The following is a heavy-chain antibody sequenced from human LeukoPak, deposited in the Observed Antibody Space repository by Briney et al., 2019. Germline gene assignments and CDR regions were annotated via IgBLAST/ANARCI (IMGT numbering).Heavy chain of an antibody. D-gene: IGHD2-2*01. CDR2: INHSGST. CDR3: AVRGKYQLLWQATFDY. Sequence: SSETLSLTCAVYGGSFSGYYWSWIRQPPGKGLEWIGEINHSGSTNYNPSLKSRVTISVDTSKNQFSLKLSSVTAADTAVYYCAVRGKYQLLWQATFDYWGQGTLVTVSS. V-gene: IGHV4-34*01. J-gene: IGHJ4*02. CDR1: GGSFSGYY.